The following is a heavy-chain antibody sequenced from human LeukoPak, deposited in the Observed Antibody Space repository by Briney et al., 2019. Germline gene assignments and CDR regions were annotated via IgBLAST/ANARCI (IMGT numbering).Heavy chain of an antibody. J-gene: IGHJ4*02. V-gene: IGHV1-2*06. Sequence: ASVKVSCKASGYTFTGYYMHWVRQAPGQGLEWMGRINPNSGGTNYAQKFQGRVTMTRDTSISTAYMELSRLRSDHTAVYYCARGDRIQLWLGSFDYWGQGTLVTVSS. CDR2: INPNSGGT. CDR1: GYTFTGYY. D-gene: IGHD5-18*01. CDR3: ARGDRIQLWLGSFDY.